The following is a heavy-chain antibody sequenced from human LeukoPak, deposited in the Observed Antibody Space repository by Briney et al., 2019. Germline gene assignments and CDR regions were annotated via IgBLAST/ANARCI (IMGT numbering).Heavy chain of an antibody. J-gene: IGHJ4*02. Sequence: GASVKVSCKASGYTFTSYGISWVRQAPGQGLEWMGWISAYNGNTNYAQKLQGRVTMTTDTSTSTAYMELRSLRSDDTAVYYCARDLADYGDYVRADYWGQGTLVTVSS. CDR3: ARDLADYGDYVRADY. CDR2: ISAYNGNT. D-gene: IGHD4-17*01. V-gene: IGHV1-18*01. CDR1: GYTFTSYG.